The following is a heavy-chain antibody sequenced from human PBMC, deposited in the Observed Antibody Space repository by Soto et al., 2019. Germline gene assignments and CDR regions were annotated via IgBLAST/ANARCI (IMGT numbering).Heavy chain of an antibody. V-gene: IGHV3-30-3*01. CDR1: GFTFSSYA. CDR2: ISYDGSNK. CDR3: ARGRYDSSGYFDY. J-gene: IGHJ4*02. Sequence: GSLRLSCAASGFTFSSYAMHWVRQAPGKGLEWVAVISYDGSNKYYADSVKGRFTISRDNSKNTLYLQMNSLRAEDTAVYYCARGRYDSSGYFDYWGQGTLVTVSS. D-gene: IGHD3-22*01.